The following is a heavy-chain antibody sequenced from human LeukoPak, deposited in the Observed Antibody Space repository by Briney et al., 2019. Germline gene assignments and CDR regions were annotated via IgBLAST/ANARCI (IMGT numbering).Heavy chain of an antibody. D-gene: IGHD3-10*01. V-gene: IGHV1-69*04. Sequence: GASVKVSCKASGGTFSSYAISWVRQAPGQGLEWMGRIIPILGIANYAQKFQGRVTITADKSTSTAYMELSSLRSEDTAVYYCARNMYYYGSGSYRDYYYYGMDVWGQGTTVTVSS. CDR2: IIPILGIA. CDR3: ARNMYYYGSGSYRDYYYYGMDV. CDR1: GGTFSSYA. J-gene: IGHJ6*02.